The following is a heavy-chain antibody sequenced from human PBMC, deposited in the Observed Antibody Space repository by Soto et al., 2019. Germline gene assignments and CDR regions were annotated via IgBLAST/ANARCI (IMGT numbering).Heavy chain of an antibody. D-gene: IGHD5-18*01. J-gene: IGHJ6*02. CDR2: ITAGNDNT. CDR3: ARGRGYSVGSNGVDV. CDR1: GYPFISFS. V-gene: IGHV1-3*01. Sequence: ASVKVSCKASGYPFISFSIHWLRQAPGQRPEWMGWITAGNDNTYFSQKFQGRVTITRDTSANTVYMEVSSLRSEDTAVYYCARGRGYSVGSNGVDVWGQGTTVTVSS.